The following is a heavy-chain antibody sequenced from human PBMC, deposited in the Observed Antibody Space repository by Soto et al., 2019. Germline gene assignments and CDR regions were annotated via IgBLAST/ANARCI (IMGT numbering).Heavy chain of an antibody. CDR3: ARTAYYYDSSGYYFFDY. J-gene: IGHJ4*02. D-gene: IGHD3-22*01. V-gene: IGHV4-59*01. CDR1: DGSIISYY. Sequence: LELLSLTCGVDDGSIISYYWSCIRQPPGKGLEWIGYIYYSGSTNYNPSLKSRVTISVDTSKNQFSLKLSSVTAADTAVYYCARTAYYYDSSGYYFFDYWGQGTLVTVSS. CDR2: IYYSGST.